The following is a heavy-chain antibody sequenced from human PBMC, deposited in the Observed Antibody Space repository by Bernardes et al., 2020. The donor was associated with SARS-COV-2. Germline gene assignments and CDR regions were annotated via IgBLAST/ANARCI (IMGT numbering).Heavy chain of an antibody. J-gene: IGHJ4*02. D-gene: IGHD6-13*01. V-gene: IGHV5-51*01. CDR2: IYPGDSDT. Sequence: GACLKSSSNGSGYSVTRYWIGWVRPIPGKGLEWLGIIYPGDSDTRYSPSFQGQVTISADKSISTAYLQWSSLKASDTAMYYCAKFIAAAGMDYWGQGTLVTVSS. CDR1: GYSVTRYW. CDR3: AKFIAAAGMDY.